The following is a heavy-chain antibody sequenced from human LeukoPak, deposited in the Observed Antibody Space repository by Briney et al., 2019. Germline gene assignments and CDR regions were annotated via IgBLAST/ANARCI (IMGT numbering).Heavy chain of an antibody. Sequence: PGGSLRLSCAASGFTFSSYGMHWVRQASGKGLEWVAFIRYDGSNKYYADSVKGRFTISRDNSKNTLFLQMDSLRADDTAVYYCAKGSTYTGSLVDYWGQGTLVTVSS. CDR1: GFTFSSYG. D-gene: IGHD1-26*01. J-gene: IGHJ4*02. CDR3: AKGSTYTGSLVDY. V-gene: IGHV3-30*02. CDR2: IRYDGSNK.